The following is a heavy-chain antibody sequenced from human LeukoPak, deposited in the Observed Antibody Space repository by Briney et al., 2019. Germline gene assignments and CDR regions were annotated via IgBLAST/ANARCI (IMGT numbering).Heavy chain of an antibody. Sequence: PSETLSLTCAVYGGSFSGYYWSWIRQPPGKGLEWIGEINHSGSTNYNPSLKSRVTISVDTSKNQFSLKLSSETAADTAVYYCAGVDTAMAQFDYWGQGTLVTVSS. CDR1: GGSFSGYY. D-gene: IGHD5-18*01. CDR3: AGVDTAMAQFDY. V-gene: IGHV4-34*01. J-gene: IGHJ4*02. CDR2: INHSGST.